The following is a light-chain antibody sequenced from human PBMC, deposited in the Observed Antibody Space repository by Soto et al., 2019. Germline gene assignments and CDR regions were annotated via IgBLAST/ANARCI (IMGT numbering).Light chain of an antibody. J-gene: IGKJ1*01. Sequence: DIQMIHSPSSLSASVGDRVTITCRASQNGITYLHWYQQKPVKAPKLLIYAASRLQSGVPLRHSGSGSGATSLLTLSSLQPEDLATYCWQQTHAVPRTFGQGTKVEI. CDR3: QQTHAVPRT. CDR2: AAS. CDR1: QNGITY. V-gene: IGKV1-39*01.